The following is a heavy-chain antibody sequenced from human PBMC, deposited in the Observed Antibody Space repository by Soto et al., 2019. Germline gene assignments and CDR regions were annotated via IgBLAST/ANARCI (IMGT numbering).Heavy chain of an antibody. CDR2: ISWDGGST. Sequence: GGSLRLSXAASGFTFDDYTMHWVRQAPGKGLEWVSLISWDGGSTYYADSVKGRFTISRDNSKNSLYLQMNSLRTEDTALYYCAKASWGSRYPIDYWGQGTLVTVSS. D-gene: IGHD7-27*01. CDR3: AKASWGSRYPIDY. J-gene: IGHJ4*02. CDR1: GFTFDDYT. V-gene: IGHV3-43*01.